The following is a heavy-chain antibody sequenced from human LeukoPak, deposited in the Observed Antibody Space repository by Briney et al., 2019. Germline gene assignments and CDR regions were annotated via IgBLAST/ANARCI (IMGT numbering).Heavy chain of an antibody. CDR3: ARVYGDPSYYFDY. Sequence: GGSLRLSCVVSGFTVSSSYMSWVRQAPGKGLEWVSIIYSGVGTYYADSVKGRFTISRDNSKNTQYLQMNSLRAEDTAVYYCARVYGDPSYYFDYWGQGTLVTVSS. CDR2: IYSGVGT. D-gene: IGHD4-17*01. CDR1: GFTVSSSY. V-gene: IGHV3-53*01. J-gene: IGHJ4*02.